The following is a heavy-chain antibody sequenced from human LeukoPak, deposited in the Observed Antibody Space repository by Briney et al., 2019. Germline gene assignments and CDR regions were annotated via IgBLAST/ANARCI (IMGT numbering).Heavy chain of an antibody. J-gene: IGHJ6*02. Sequence: ASVKVSCKASGYTFTSYDINWVRQAPGQGLEWMGWMNPNSGKTGYAQSFQGRVTMTRDTSTDTAYMELNSLRSEDTAVYYCARDYFETSGSAYHFYGLDVWGLGTTVTVSS. CDR2: MNPNSGKT. CDR1: GYTFTSYD. CDR3: ARDYFETSGSAYHFYGLDV. D-gene: IGHD3-22*01. V-gene: IGHV1-8*01.